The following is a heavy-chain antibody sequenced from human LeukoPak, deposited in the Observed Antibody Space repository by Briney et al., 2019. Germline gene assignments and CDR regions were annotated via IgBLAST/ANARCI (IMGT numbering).Heavy chain of an antibody. V-gene: IGHV3-30*18. CDR3: AKGTYYYGSTESTGSWYFDL. CDR1: EFTFSSYG. J-gene: IGHJ2*01. CDR2: ISYDGSNK. D-gene: IGHD3-10*01. Sequence: GGSLRLSCAASEFTFSSYGMHWVRQAPGKGLEWVAVISYDGSNKYYADSVKGRFTISRDNSKNTLYLQMNSLRAEDTAVYYCAKGTYYYGSTESTGSWYFDLWGRGTLVTVSS.